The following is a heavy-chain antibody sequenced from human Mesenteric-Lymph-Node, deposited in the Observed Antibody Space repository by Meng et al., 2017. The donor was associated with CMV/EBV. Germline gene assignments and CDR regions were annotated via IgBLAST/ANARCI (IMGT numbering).Heavy chain of an antibody. CDR1: GFTFSSYE. D-gene: IGHD3-9*01. Sequence: GESLKISCAASGFTFSSYEMNWVRQAPGKGLEWVSYISSSGSTIYYADSVKGRFTISRDNSKNPLYLQMNSLRAEDTAVYYCARDGFYDILTGYYPDYYYYGMDVWGQGTTVTVSS. V-gene: IGHV3-48*03. CDR3: ARDGFYDILTGYYPDYYYYGMDV. CDR2: ISSSGSTI. J-gene: IGHJ6*02.